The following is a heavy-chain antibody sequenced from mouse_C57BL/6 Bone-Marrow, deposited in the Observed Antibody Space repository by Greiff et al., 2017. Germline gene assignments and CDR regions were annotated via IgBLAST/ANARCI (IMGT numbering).Heavy chain of an antibody. CDR2: ISGGGGNT. CDR3: SRQVTTVLATKYFDV. V-gene: IGHV5-9*01. D-gene: IGHD1-1*01. J-gene: IGHJ1*03. Sequence: DVKLVESGGGLVKPGGSLKLSCAASGFTFSSYTMSWVRQTPEKRLQWVAAISGGGGNTYYPDSVKGRFTISRDNDKNILYLQMSSLRSEDTDLYDCSRQVTTVLATKYFDVWGTGTTVTVSS. CDR1: GFTFSSYT.